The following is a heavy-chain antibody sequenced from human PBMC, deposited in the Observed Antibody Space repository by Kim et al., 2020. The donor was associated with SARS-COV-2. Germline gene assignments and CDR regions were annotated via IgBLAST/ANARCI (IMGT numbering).Heavy chain of an antibody. D-gene: IGHD3-9*01. J-gene: IGHJ3*02. CDR2: INAGNGNT. V-gene: IGHV1-3*01. CDR1: GYTFTSYA. CDR3: ARGSYYDILTGYKGPPDI. Sequence: ASVKVSCKASGYTFTSYAMHWVRQAPGQRLEWMGWINAGNGNTKYSQKFQGRVTITRDTSASTAYMELSSLRSEDTAVYYCARGSYYDILTGYKGPPDIWGQGTMVTVSS.